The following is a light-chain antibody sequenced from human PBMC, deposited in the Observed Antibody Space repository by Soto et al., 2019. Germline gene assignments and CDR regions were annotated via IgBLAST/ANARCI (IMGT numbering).Light chain of an antibody. Sequence: QSALTQPASVSGSPGQSITISCTGTHSNVGAYNYVSWYQQHPDKAPKLMIYDVSNRPSGVSNRFSGSKSGNTASLTISGLLAEDEADYYCSSYTTSSIVVFGGGTKLTVL. V-gene: IGLV2-14*01. CDR2: DVS. J-gene: IGLJ2*01. CDR1: HSNVGAYNY. CDR3: SSYTTSSIVV.